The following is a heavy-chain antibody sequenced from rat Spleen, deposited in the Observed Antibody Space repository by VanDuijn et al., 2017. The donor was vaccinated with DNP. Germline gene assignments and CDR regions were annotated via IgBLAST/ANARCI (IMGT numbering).Heavy chain of an antibody. J-gene: IGHJ3*01. Sequence: EVQLVESGGGLMQPGRSLKLSCAASGFIFSNYDVAWVRQAPTKGLEWVASITTGGDITYYPDSVKGRFTVSRDHAKNTLYLRLNSLRSEDTATYYCASGFGWFAYWGQGTLVTVSS. CDR3: ASGFGWFAY. V-gene: IGHV5S13*01. CDR2: ITTGGDIT. CDR1: GFIFSNYD. D-gene: IGHD4-1*01.